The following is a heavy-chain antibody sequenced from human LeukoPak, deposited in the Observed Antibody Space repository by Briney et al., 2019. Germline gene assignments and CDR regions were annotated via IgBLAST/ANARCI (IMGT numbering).Heavy chain of an antibody. Sequence: PSETLSLTCVVSGDSIRSAAYSWSWIRQPPGKGLEWIGYIFHTGSTFYNPSLKSRVTISVDNSKNQFSLRLTSVTAADTAVYYCARELWFANAPGSWLDPWGQGTLVTVSS. CDR1: GDSIRSAAYS. D-gene: IGHD3-10*01. J-gene: IGHJ5*02. CDR3: ARELWFANAPGSWLDP. V-gene: IGHV4-30-2*01. CDR2: IFHTGST.